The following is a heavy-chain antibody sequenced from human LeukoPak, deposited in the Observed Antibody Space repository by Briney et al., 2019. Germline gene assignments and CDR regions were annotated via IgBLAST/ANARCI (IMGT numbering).Heavy chain of an antibody. CDR3: AREGAMWGIDY. V-gene: IGHV4-59*01. Sequence: PSETLSLTCTVSGGSINSYYWSWIRQPPGKGLEWIGYIYYSGSTNYNPSLKSRVAISVDTSKNQISLKLSSMTAADTAVYYCAREGAMWGIDYWGQGTLVTVSS. CDR1: GGSINSYY. CDR2: IYYSGST. D-gene: IGHD7-27*01. J-gene: IGHJ4*02.